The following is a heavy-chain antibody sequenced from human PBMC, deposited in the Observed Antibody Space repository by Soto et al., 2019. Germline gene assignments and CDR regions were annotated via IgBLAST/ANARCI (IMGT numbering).Heavy chain of an antibody. CDR1: GYGFSVYY. CDR3: AIDYGGNSEDNYYYYGMDV. J-gene: IGHJ6*02. D-gene: IGHD4-17*01. CDR2: INPSGGST. V-gene: IGHV1-46*01. Sequence: ASVKGYWKASGYGFSVYYMRWRRQAPGQGLEWMGIINPSGGSTSYAQKFQGRVTITADESTSTAYMELSSLRSEDTAVYYCAIDYGGNSEDNYYYYGMDVWGQGTTVTVSS.